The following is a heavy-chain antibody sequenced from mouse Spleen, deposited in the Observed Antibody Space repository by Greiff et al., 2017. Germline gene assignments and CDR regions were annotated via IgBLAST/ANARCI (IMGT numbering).Heavy chain of an antibody. D-gene: IGHD2-1*01. CDR2: ISNLAYSI. J-gene: IGHJ2*01. V-gene: IGHV5-15*02. CDR1: GFTFSDYG. Sequence: EVKLVESGGGLVQPGGSRKLSCAASGFTFSDYGMAWVRQAPGKGPEWVAFISNLAYSIYYADTVTGRFTISRENAKNTLYLEMSSLRSEDTAMYYCARDGGGNYYFDYWGQGTTLTVSS. CDR3: ARDGGGNYYFDY.